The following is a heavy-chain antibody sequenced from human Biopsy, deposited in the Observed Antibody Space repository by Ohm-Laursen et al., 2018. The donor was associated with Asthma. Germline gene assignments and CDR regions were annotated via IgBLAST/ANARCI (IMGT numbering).Heavy chain of an antibody. CDR3: VRGSSSWHHGPFHYYYGLDV. J-gene: IGHJ6*02. CDR2: IYYSGTT. Sequence: SETLSLTCCLSSGSGGYMRSGNYYWGWIRQPPGKGLEWIGSIYYSGTTNYNPSLESRVTVSADTSKNQFSLKLTSVTAADTAVYYCVRGSSSWHHGPFHYYYGLDVWGQGTTATVSS. CDR1: GGYMRSGNYY. D-gene: IGHD6-13*01. V-gene: IGHV4-39*01.